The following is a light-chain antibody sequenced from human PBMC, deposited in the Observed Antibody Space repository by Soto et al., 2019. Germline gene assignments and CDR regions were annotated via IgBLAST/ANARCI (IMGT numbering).Light chain of an antibody. V-gene: IGKV1-5*01. Sequence: DIQMTQSPSTLSGSVGDRVTITCRASQGISSFLAWYQQKPGKAPKLLIYDASSLESGVPSRFSGSGSGTEFTLTISSLQPDDFATYYCQHYNSYPYTFGQGTKVDIK. CDR1: QGISSF. J-gene: IGKJ2*01. CDR3: QHYNSYPYT. CDR2: DAS.